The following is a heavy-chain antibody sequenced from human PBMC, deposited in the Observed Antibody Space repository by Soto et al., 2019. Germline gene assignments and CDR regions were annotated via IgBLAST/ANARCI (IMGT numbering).Heavy chain of an antibody. Sequence: GGSLRLSCAASGFTFSSYWMSWVRQAPGKGLEWVANIKQDGSEKYYVESVKGRFTISRDNAKNSLYLQMNSLRAEDTAVYYCARSYITMVVDYWGQGTLVTVSS. D-gene: IGHD3-10*01. CDR2: IKQDGSEK. CDR1: GFTFSSYW. V-gene: IGHV3-7*01. J-gene: IGHJ4*02. CDR3: ARSYITMVVDY.